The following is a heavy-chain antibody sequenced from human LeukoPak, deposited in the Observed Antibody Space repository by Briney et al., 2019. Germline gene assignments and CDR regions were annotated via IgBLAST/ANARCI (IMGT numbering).Heavy chain of an antibody. Sequence: VASVKVSCKASGGTFSSYAISWVRQAPGQGLEWMGGIIPIFGTANYAQKFQGRVTITADESTSTAYMELSSLRSEDTAVYYCARQLVGYYYYYMDVWGKGTTVTISS. D-gene: IGHD6-13*01. V-gene: IGHV1-69*13. CDR2: IIPIFGTA. CDR1: GGTFSSYA. CDR3: ARQLVGYYYYYMDV. J-gene: IGHJ6*03.